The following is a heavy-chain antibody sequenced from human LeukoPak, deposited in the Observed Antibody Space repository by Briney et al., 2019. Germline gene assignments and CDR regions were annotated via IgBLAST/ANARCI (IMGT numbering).Heavy chain of an antibody. CDR3: AKAGEDLYYYMDV. CDR2: ISSSSSTI. D-gene: IGHD3-10*01. J-gene: IGHJ6*03. Sequence: GGSLRLSCAASGFTFSSYSMNWVRQAPGKGLEWVSYISSSSSTIYYADSVKGRFTISRDNAKNSLYLQMNSLRAEDTAVYYCAKAGEDLYYYMDVWGKGTTVTVSS. CDR1: GFTFSSYS. V-gene: IGHV3-48*01.